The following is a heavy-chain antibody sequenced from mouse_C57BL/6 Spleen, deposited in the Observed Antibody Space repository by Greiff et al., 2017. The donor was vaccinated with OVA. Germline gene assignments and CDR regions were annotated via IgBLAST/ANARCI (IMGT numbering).Heavy chain of an antibody. CDR2: IDPSDSYT. D-gene: IGHD2-5*01. J-gene: IGHJ1*03. Sequence: QVQLQQPGAELVMPGASVKLSCKASGYTFTSYWMHWVKQRPGQGLEWIGEIDPSDSYTNYNQKFKGKSTLTVDKSSSTAYMQLSSLTSEDSAVYYCARGGDYSNSTTEYFDVWGKGTTVTVSS. CDR3: ARGGDYSNSTTEYFDV. CDR1: GYTFTSYW. V-gene: IGHV1-69*01.